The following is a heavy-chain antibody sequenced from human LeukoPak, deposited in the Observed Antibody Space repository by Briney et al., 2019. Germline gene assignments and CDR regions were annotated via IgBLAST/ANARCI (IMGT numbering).Heavy chain of an antibody. V-gene: IGHV3-7*01. CDR2: TKQDGSEK. CDR1: GFTFSSYW. D-gene: IGHD4-11*01. Sequence: GGSLRLSCAASGFTFSSYWMNWVRQAPGKGLEWVANTKQDGSEKHYVDSVKGRFIISRDNAKNPLYLQMNSLRAEDTAVYYCARALQSAFDVWGHGTTVIVSP. J-gene: IGHJ3*01. CDR3: ARALQSAFDV.